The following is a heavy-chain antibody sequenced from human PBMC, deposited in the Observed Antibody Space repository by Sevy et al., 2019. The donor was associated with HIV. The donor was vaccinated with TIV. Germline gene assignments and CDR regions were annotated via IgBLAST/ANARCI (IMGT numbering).Heavy chain of an antibody. CDR1: GGSVSSGSYY. CDR2: INYSGST. D-gene: IGHD1-26*01. V-gene: IGHV4-61*01. CDR3: ARGARYYYGMDV. J-gene: IGHJ6*02. Sequence: SETLSLTCTVSGGSVSSGSYYWSWIRQPPGKGLEWIGYINYSGSTNYNPSLKSRVTISVDTSKNQFSRKLSSVTAADTAVYYCARGARYYYGMDVWGQGTTVTVSS.